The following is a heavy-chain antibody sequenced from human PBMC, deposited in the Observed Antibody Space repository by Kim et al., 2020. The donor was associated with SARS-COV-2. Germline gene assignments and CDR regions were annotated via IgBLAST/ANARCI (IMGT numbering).Heavy chain of an antibody. CDR2: IYSGGST. CDR1: GFTVSSNY. Sequence: GGSLRLSCAASGFTVSSNYMSWVRQAPGKGLEWVSVIYSGGSTYYADSVKGRFTISRDNSKNTLYLQMNSLRAEDTAVYYCATPTSLTGYSYVPYGMDVWGKGTAVTVSS. V-gene: IGHV3-53*01. J-gene: IGHJ6*04. D-gene: IGHD5-18*01. CDR3: ATPTSLTGYSYVPYGMDV.